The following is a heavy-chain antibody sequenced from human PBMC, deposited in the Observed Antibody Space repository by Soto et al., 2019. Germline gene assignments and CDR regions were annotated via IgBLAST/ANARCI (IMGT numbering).Heavy chain of an antibody. J-gene: IGHJ6*02. D-gene: IGHD5-18*01. V-gene: IGHV3-30-3*01. CDR1: GSTFRSYA. Sequence: QVQLVESGGAVVHPGGSLRPSGAAPGSTFRSYAMHGVGQAPGKGREGGAVISYDGSNKYYADSVKGRFTISRDNSKNTLYLQMNSLRAEDTAVYYCARADTATLYYYYGMDVWGQGTTVTVSS. CDR2: ISYDGSNK. CDR3: ARADTATLYYYYGMDV.